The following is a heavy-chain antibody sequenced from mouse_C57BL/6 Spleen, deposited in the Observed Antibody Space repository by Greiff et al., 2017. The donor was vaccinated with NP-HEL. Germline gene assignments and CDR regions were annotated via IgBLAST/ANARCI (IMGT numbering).Heavy chain of an antibody. V-gene: IGHV2-6*01. Sequence: QVQLQQSGPGLVAPSQSLSITCTVSGFSLTSYGVDWVRQSPGKGLEWLGVIWGVGSTNYNSALKSRLSISKDNSKSQVFLKMNSLQTDDTAMYYCARQLRLDYAMDYWGQGTSVTVSS. CDR1: GFSLTSYG. J-gene: IGHJ4*01. CDR2: IWGVGST. CDR3: ARQLRLDYAMDY. D-gene: IGHD3-2*02.